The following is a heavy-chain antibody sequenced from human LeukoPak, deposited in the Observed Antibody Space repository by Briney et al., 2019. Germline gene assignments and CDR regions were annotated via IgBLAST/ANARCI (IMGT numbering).Heavy chain of an antibody. CDR3: ARGTHHPDYYDSSGYYFNFDY. J-gene: IGHJ4*02. CDR1: GGTFSSYA. V-gene: IGHV1-69*13. Sequence: SVKVSCKASGGTFSSYAISWVRQAPGQGLEWMGGIIPIFGTANYAQKFQGRVTITADESTSTAYMELSSLRSEDTAVYYCARGTHHPDYYDSSGYYFNFDYWGQGTLVTVSS. CDR2: IIPIFGTA. D-gene: IGHD3-22*01.